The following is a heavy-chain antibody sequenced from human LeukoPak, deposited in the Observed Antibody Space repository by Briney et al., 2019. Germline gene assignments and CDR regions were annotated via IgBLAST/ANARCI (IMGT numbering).Heavy chain of an antibody. J-gene: IGHJ5*02. CDR3: ARDSEDSSGWYQGTRWFDP. CDR1: GFTFSSYS. Sequence: GGSLRLSCAASGFTFSSYSMNWVRQAPGKGLEWVSSIGSSSSYIYYADSVKGRFTISRDNAKNSLYLQMNSLRAEDTAVYYCARDSEDSSGWYQGTRWFDPWGQGTLVTVSS. D-gene: IGHD6-19*01. V-gene: IGHV3-21*01. CDR2: IGSSSSYI.